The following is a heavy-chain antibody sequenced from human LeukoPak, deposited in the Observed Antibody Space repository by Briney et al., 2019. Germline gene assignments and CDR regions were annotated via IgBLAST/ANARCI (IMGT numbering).Heavy chain of an antibody. D-gene: IGHD2-2*01. Sequence: ASVKLSCTASGYTFTGYYMHWVRQPPGQGLEWVGQINPNSGGTNYAHTFQGRVTMSRDTSTSTAYKELSRLRSDDTAVYYCARDPLYCSSTSCYVNWFDPWGQGALVTVSS. CDR1: GYTFTGYY. CDR2: INPNSGGT. V-gene: IGHV1-2*06. J-gene: IGHJ5*02. CDR3: ARDPLYCSSTSCYVNWFDP.